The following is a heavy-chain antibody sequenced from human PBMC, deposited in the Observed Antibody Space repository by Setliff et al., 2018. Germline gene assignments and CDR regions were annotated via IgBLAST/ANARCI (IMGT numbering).Heavy chain of an antibody. CDR1: GDSVTSSRHY. CDR2: FYSGGTT. Sequence: SETLSLTCNVTGDSVTSSRHYWGWIRQPPGKGLEWIGSFYSGGTTFYNPSLKSRLTISVDTSKNHFSLKLTSVTAADTAVYYCARMTGFQYIDVWGKGTTVTVSS. J-gene: IGHJ6*03. V-gene: IGHV4-39*02. CDR3: ARMTGFQYIDV. D-gene: IGHD3-3*01.